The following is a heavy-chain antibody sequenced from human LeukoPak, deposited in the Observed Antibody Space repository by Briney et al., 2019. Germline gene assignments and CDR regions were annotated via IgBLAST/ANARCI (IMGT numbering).Heavy chain of an antibody. CDR1: GFTFSSYA. Sequence: GGSLRLSCAASGFTFSSYAMTWVRQAPGKGLEWVSSISTSGVSTNYAVSVKGRFTISRDNSKTMVYLQKNSLRAEDTAVYYCAKNTSGTYLDYWGQGILVTVSS. CDR3: AKNTSGTYLDY. CDR2: ISTSGVST. D-gene: IGHD1-26*01. J-gene: IGHJ4*02. V-gene: IGHV3-23*01.